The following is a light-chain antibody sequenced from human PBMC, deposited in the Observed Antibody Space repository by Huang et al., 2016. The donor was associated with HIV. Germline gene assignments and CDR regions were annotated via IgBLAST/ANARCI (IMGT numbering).Light chain of an antibody. Sequence: EILMTQSPDTQSVSPGQRATLSCRTSQSVSNNLAWYQQLPGQAPRLLIYGTSTRATGVPARFSASGSGTEFALTISSLTSEDFALYFCQQYDDWPPTFGQGTKLEI. V-gene: IGKV3-15*01. J-gene: IGKJ2*01. CDR1: QSVSNN. CDR3: QQYDDWPPT. CDR2: GTS.